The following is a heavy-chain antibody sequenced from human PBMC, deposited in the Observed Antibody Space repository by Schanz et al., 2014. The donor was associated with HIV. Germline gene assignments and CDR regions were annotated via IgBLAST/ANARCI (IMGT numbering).Heavy chain of an antibody. CDR2: ISGSGGHT. J-gene: IGHJ3*02. CDR1: GFTFSSYA. Sequence: EVQLLESGGGLVQPGGSLRLSCAASGFTFSSYAMSWVRQAPGKGLEWVSLISGSGGHTYYADSVKGRFTISRDNSKNPLFLQMNSLRAEDTAVYFCARDVAGCSGTSCYSDAFDIWGQGTLVTVSS. D-gene: IGHD2-2*01. CDR3: ARDVAGCSGTSCYSDAFDI. V-gene: IGHV3-23*01.